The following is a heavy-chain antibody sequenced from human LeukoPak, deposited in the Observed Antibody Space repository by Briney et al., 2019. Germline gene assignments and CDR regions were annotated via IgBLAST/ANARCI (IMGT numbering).Heavy chain of an antibody. CDR3: AKALYGSSFDFDY. CDR1: GFTFSSYA. CDR2: ISGSGGST. Sequence: GGSLRLSCAASGFTFSSYAVSWVRQAPGKGLEWVSAISGSGGSTFYADSVKGRFTIPRDNSKNTLYLQMNSLRAEDTAVYYCAKALYGSSFDFDYWGQGSLVTVSS. V-gene: IGHV3-23*01. J-gene: IGHJ4*02. D-gene: IGHD6-6*01.